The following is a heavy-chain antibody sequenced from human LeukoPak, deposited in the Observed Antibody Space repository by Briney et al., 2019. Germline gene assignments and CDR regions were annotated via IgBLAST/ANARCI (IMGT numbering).Heavy chain of an antibody. CDR3: ATTPYETYYYDSSGYRTHDY. CDR1: GFTLSSYS. J-gene: IGHJ4*02. D-gene: IGHD3-22*01. V-gene: IGHV3-21*01. CDR2: ISWSSSYI. Sequence: NPGGSLRLSCGSSGFTLSSYSMNWAPHAPGRAVECVSSISWSSSYIYYADSEKGRFTIYSDNDKNSLSLQMNSLRDEDTAVYYCATTPYETYYYDSSGYRTHDYWGQGTLVTVSS.